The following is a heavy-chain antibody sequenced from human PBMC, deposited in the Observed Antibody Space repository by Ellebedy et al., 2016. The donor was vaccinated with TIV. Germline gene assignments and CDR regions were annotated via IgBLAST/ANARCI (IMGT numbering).Heavy chain of an antibody. CDR2: ISSSGSYI. J-gene: IGHJ4*02. V-gene: IGHV3-21*01. D-gene: IGHD3-22*01. CDR1: GFTFSSYS. CDR3: ARDLDDSSGYYYPMIDY. Sequence: PGGSLRLSCAASGFTFSSYSMNWVRQAPGKGLAWVASISSSGSYIYSADSVKGRFTISRDNAKNSLYLQMNSLRAEDTAVYYCARDLDDSSGYYYPMIDYWGQGTLVTVSS.